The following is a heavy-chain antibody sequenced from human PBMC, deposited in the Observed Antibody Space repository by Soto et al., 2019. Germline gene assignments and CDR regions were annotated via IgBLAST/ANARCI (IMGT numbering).Heavy chain of an antibody. D-gene: IGHD6-13*01. Sequence: PSETLSLTCTVSGGSISSSSFHWGWIRRPPGKGLECIGSIYYSGSTYYSPSLKSRVTISVDTSKNQFSLKLSSVTAADTAVYYCARRERAAGTDWWFDPWGQGTLVT. J-gene: IGHJ5*02. CDR2: IYYSGST. CDR1: GGSISSSSFH. V-gene: IGHV4-39*01. CDR3: ARRERAAGTDWWFDP.